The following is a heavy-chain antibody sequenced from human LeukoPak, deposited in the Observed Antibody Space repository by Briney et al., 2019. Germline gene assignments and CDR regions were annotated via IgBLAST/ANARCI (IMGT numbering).Heavy chain of an antibody. CDR2: IIPIFGTA. CDR1: GGTFSSYA. V-gene: IGHV1-69*05. D-gene: IGHD6-6*01. J-gene: IGHJ4*02. CDR3: ARDAYSSSPTGY. Sequence: SVKVSCKASGGTFSSYAISWVRQAPGQGLEWMGGIIPIFGTANYAQKFQGRVTITTDESTSTAYMELSSLRSDDTAVYYCARDAYSSSPTGYWGQGTLVTVSS.